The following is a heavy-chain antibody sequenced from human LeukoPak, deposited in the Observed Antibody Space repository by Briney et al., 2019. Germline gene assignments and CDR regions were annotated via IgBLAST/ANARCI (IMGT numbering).Heavy chain of an antibody. V-gene: IGHV3-30-3*01. D-gene: IGHD6-19*01. CDR1: GFSFSIHA. CDR3: ARSTSGWKLDY. CDR2: ISYDGTNK. Sequence: GGSLRLSCTASGFSFSIHALHWVRQAPGEGLEWVAVISYDGTNKYHAKSVKGRFTISRDNSKNTLYLQMNSPRVDDTAVYYCARSTSGWKLDYWGQGTLVTVSS. J-gene: IGHJ4*02.